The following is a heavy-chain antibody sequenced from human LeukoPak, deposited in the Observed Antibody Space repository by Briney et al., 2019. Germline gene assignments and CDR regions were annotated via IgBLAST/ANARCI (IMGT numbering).Heavy chain of an antibody. V-gene: IGHV4-30-4*01. D-gene: IGHD3-10*01. CDR1: GDSIRSGDFW. Sequence: SQTLSLTCNVSGDSIRSGDFWWSWIRQPPGKDLEWIAYISKTGSAASHPSLKSRVTISVDTSKNQFFLKLTSVTAADTAVYYCARRWGSGSHTDWFDTWSQGTLVTVSS. CDR2: ISKTGSA. J-gene: IGHJ5*02. CDR3: ARRWGSGSHTDWFDT.